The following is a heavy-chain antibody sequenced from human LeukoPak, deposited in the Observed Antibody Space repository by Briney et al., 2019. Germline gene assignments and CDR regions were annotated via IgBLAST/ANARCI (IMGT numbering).Heavy chain of an antibody. J-gene: IGHJ4*02. CDR3: ANLGYCSSTSCPG. V-gene: IGHV3-43*02. D-gene: IGHD2-2*01. CDR2: ISGDGGST. Sequence: GGSLRLSCAASGFTFDDYAMHWVRQAPGKGPEWVSLISGDGGSTYYADSVKGRFTISRDNSKNSLYLQMNSLRTEDTALYYCANLGYCSSTSCPGWGQGTLVTVSS. CDR1: GFTFDDYA.